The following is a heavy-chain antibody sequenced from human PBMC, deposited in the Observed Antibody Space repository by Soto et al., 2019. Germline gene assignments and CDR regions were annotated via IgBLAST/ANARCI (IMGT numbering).Heavy chain of an antibody. CDR3: ARDRSITMIVVVGGYFDL. CDR1: GGSISSSNW. J-gene: IGHJ2*01. V-gene: IGHV4-4*02. Sequence: QVQLQESGPGLVKPSGTLSLTCAVSGGSISSSNWWSWVRQPPGKGLEWIGEIYHSGSTNYNPSLKSRVTISVDTSKNQFSLKLSSVTAADTAVYYCARDRSITMIVVVGGYFDLWGRGTLVTVSS. CDR2: IYHSGST. D-gene: IGHD3-22*01.